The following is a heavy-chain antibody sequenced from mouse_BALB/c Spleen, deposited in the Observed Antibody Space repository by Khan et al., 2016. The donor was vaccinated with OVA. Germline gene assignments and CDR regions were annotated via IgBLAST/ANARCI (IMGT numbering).Heavy chain of an antibody. CDR3: QASIRFYYSIDY. V-gene: IGHV1-7*01. Sequence: VQLQESGAELAKPGASVKMSCKASGYTFTSYWMHWVKQRPGQGLEWIGYINPSTGYTEYNQKFKDKATLTTDKSSSTAYMQLSSLTSEDSAVXYCQASIRFYYSIDYWGQGTSVTVSA. CDR2: INPSTGYT. J-gene: IGHJ4*01. D-gene: IGHD6-1*01. CDR1: GYTFTSYW.